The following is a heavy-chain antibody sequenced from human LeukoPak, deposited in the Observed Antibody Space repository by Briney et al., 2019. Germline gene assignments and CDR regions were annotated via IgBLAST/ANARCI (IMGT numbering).Heavy chain of an antibody. CDR3: ARPGITGTTTGFLDY. CDR2: IYPGDSDS. D-gene: IGHD1-7*01. V-gene: IGHV5-51*01. Sequence: GESLKISCKGSGYRFTDYWIGWVRQMPGKGLEWMGIIYPGDSDSRYRPSFQGQVTISADKSISTAYLQWSSLKASDTAMYYCARPGITGTTTGFLDYWGQGTLVTV. J-gene: IGHJ4*02. CDR1: GYRFTDYW.